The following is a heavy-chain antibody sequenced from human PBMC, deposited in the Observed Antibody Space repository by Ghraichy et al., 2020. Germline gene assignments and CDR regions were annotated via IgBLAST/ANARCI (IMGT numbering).Heavy chain of an antibody. J-gene: IGHJ4*02. V-gene: IGHV3-43*01. D-gene: IGHD3-22*01. Sequence: GGSLRLSCAASGFTFDDYTMHWVRQAPGKGLEWVSLITWNGGSTYYGDSVKGRFTASRDNSKNSLFLQMNSLRTEDTALYYCAAEYYYDSSGSFHYWGQGILVTVSS. CDR1: GFTFDDYT. CDR2: ITWNGGST. CDR3: AAEYYYDSSGSFHY.